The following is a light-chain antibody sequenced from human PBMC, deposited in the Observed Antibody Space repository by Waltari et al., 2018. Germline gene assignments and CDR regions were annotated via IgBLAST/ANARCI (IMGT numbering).Light chain of an antibody. Sequence: AIRMTQSPSSRSASTGDRVTITCRASQGISSYLAWYQQKPGTAPKLLIYAASTLQSGVPSRCSGSGSGTDFTLTISCLQSEDFATYYCPQYYSSPFFGGGTKVEIK. CDR1: QGISSY. V-gene: IGKV1-8*01. CDR2: AAS. CDR3: PQYYSSPF. J-gene: IGKJ4*01.